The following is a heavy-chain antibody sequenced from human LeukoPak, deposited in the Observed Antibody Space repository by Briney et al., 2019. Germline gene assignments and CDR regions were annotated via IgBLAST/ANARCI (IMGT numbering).Heavy chain of an antibody. D-gene: IGHD3-22*01. V-gene: IGHV4-34*01. CDR2: INHSGST. Sequence: SETLSLTCAVYGGSFSGYYWSWIRQPPGKGLEWIGEINHSGSTNYNPSLKSRVTISVDTSKNQFSLKLSSVTAADTAVHYCARGRSIPGYYSGDWGQGTLVTVSS. J-gene: IGHJ4*02. CDR3: ARGRSIPGYYSGD. CDR1: GGSFSGYY.